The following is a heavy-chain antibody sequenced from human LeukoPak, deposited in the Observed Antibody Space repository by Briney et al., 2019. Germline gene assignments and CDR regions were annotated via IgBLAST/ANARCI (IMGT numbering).Heavy chain of an antibody. CDR1: GGSFSGYY. CDR3: ARVLGRERLPDDY. J-gene: IGHJ4*02. V-gene: IGHV4-34*01. Sequence: SETLSLTCAVYGGSFSGYYWSWIRQPPGKGLEWVGEINHSGGTNYNPSLKRRVTISVDTSKNQFSLKLSSVTAADTAVYYCARVLGRERLPDDYWGQGTLVTVSS. CDR2: INHSGGT. D-gene: IGHD1-1*01.